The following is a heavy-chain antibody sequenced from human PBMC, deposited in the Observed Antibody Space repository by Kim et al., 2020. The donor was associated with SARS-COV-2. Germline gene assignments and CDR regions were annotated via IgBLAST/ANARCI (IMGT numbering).Heavy chain of an antibody. J-gene: IGHJ4*02. V-gene: IGHV3-30-3*01. Sequence: GGSLRLSCAASGFTFSSYAMHWVRQAPGKGLEWVAVISYDGSNKYYADSVKGRFTISRDNSKNTLYLQMNSLRAEDTAVYYCARGGSPPFDYWGQGTLVTVSS. CDR2: ISYDGSNK. D-gene: IGHD6-13*01. CDR1: GFTFSSYA. CDR3: ARGGSPPFDY.